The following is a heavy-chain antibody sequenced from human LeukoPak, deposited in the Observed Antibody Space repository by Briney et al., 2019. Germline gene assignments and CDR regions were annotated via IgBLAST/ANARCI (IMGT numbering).Heavy chain of an antibody. CDR3: ARGGIAALDY. CDR1: GGSISSGGYY. V-gene: IGHV4-31*03. J-gene: IGHJ4*02. CDR2: IYYSGST. D-gene: IGHD6-13*01. Sequence: SQTLSLTCTVSGGSISSGGYYWSWIRQHPGKGLEWIGYIYYSGSTYYNPSLKSRVTISVDTSKNQFSLKLSSVTAADTAVYYCARGGIAALDYWGQGTLVTVSS.